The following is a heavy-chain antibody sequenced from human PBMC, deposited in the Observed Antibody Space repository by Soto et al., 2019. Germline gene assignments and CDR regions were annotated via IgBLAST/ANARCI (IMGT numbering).Heavy chain of an antibody. Sequence: GASVKVSWKASGYTFTSYYMHWGRQAPGQGLGWVGIINPSGGSTSYAQKFQGRVTITADESTSTAYMELSSLRSEDTAVYYYASRVDYYVSSGYRPLYYGMAVWGQGTTDPVAS. CDR3: ASRVDYYVSSGYRPLYYGMAV. J-gene: IGHJ6*02. D-gene: IGHD3-22*01. CDR2: INPSGGST. V-gene: IGHV1-46*01. CDR1: GYTFTSYY.